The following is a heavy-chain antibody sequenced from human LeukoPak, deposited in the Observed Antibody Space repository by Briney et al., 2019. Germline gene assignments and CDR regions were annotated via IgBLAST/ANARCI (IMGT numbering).Heavy chain of an antibody. CDR2: INPSGGTT. D-gene: IGHD3-22*01. J-gene: IGHJ3*02. CDR1: GYTFTRYF. Sequence: ASVKVSCKASGYTFTRYFIHWVRQAPGQGLEWMGIINPSGGTTTYAQKFQGRVTMTSDMSTSTVYMELSGLRSEDTAVYYCARDPGPLYYYDISGSDVFDIWGQGTMVTVSS. V-gene: IGHV1-46*01. CDR3: ARDPGPLYYYDISGSDVFDI.